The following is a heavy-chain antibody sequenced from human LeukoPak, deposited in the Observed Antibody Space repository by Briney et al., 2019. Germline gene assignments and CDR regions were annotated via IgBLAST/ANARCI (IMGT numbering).Heavy chain of an antibody. CDR2: INSGNTYI. V-gene: IGHV3-21*01. Sequence: KAGGSLRLSCAASGFTFSSYTMNWVRHAPGKGLEWVSLINSGNTYIHYAHSVKGRFTISRDNAKNSLYLQMNSLRADDTAVYYCAREGVRDYFDYWGQGTLVTVSS. D-gene: IGHD3-10*01. J-gene: IGHJ4*02. CDR1: GFTFSSYT. CDR3: AREGVRDYFDY.